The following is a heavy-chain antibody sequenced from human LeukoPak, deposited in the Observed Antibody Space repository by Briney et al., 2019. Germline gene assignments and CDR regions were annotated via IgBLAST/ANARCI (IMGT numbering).Heavy chain of an antibody. CDR3: AKSREWLVYYGMDV. CDR2: ISGSGGST. J-gene: IGHJ6*02. Sequence: PGGSPRLSCAASGFTFSSYAMSWVRQAPGKGLEWVSAISGSGGSTYYADSVKGRFTISRDNSKSTLYLQMNSLRAEDTAVYYCAKSREWLVYYGMDVWGQGTTVTVSS. V-gene: IGHV3-23*01. D-gene: IGHD6-19*01. CDR1: GFTFSSYA.